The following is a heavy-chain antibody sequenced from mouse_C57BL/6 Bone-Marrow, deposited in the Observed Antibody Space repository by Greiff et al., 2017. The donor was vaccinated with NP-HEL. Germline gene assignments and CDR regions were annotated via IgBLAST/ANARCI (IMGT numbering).Heavy chain of an antibody. J-gene: IGHJ1*03. Sequence: EVMLVESGGGLVKPGGSLKLSCAASGFTFSSYAMSWVRQTPEKRLEWVATISDGGSYTYYPDNVKGRFTISRDNAKNNLYLQMSHLKSEDTAMYYCARDRVTTVVATRWYFDVWGTGTTVTVSS. V-gene: IGHV5-4*01. CDR2: ISDGGSYT. CDR3: ARDRVTTVVATRWYFDV. D-gene: IGHD1-1*01. CDR1: GFTFSSYA.